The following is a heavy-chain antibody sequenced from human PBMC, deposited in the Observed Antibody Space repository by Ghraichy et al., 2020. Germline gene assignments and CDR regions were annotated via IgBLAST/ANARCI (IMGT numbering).Heavy chain of an antibody. CDR3: ARGSYYYDTTGYLDY. J-gene: IGHJ4*02. CDR1: GFTFSSYE. V-gene: IGHV3-48*03. D-gene: IGHD3-22*01. CDR2: ISSSGSTT. Sequence: GGSLRLSCAASGFTFSSYEMNWVRQAPGKGLEWVSCISSSGSTTYYADSVKGRFTISRDNAKNSLYLQMNSLRAEDTAIYYCARGSYYYDTTGYLDYWGQGTLVTVFS.